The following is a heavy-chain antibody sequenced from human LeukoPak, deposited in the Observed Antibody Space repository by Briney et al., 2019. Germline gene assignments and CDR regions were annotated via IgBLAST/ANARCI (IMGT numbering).Heavy chain of an antibody. Sequence: PGGSLRLSCAASGFTFSSYGMHWVRQAPGKGLEWVAVISYDGSNKYYADSVKGRFTISRDNSKNTLYLQMNSLRAEDTAVYYCAEGDSALDYWGQGTLVTVSS. V-gene: IGHV3-30*18. CDR1: GFTFSSYG. D-gene: IGHD2-21*02. J-gene: IGHJ4*02. CDR2: ISYDGSNK. CDR3: AEGDSALDY.